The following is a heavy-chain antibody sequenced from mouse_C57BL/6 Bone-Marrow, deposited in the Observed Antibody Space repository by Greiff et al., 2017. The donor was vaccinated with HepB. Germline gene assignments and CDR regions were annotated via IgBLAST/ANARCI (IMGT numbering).Heavy chain of an antibody. CDR3: TTVPWFAY. Sequence: VQLQQSGAELVRPWASVTLSCTASGFNIKDDYMHWVQQRPEQGLEWIGWIDPENGDTEYASTFQCMAMITADTSSNTAYLQLSSLTSEDTAVYYCTTVPWFAYWGQGTLVTVSA. CDR2: IDPENGDT. CDR1: GFNIKDDY. V-gene: IGHV14-4*01. J-gene: IGHJ3*01. D-gene: IGHD2-14*01.